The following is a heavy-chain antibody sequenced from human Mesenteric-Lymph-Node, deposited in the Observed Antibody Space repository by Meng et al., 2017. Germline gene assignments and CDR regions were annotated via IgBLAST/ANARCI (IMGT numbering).Heavy chain of an antibody. Sequence: LSLTCAASGFTFSSYAMSWVRQAPGKGLEWVSSISASGDRTYYADSVKGRFTVSRDNSKNTLYLQMSSLRIEDTAIYYCANLGTTWYSVVGFDPWGQGTLVTVSS. J-gene: IGHJ5*02. CDR3: ANLGTTWYSVVGFDP. V-gene: IGHV3-23*01. CDR1: GFTFSSYA. D-gene: IGHD6-13*01. CDR2: ISASGDRT.